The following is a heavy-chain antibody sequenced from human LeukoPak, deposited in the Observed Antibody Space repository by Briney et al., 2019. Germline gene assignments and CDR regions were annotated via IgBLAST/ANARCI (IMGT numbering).Heavy chain of an antibody. V-gene: IGHV3-64D*06. D-gene: IGHD3-9*01. CDR2: ISSNGGST. Sequence: GGSLRLSCSASGFTFSSYAMHWVRQAPGKGLEYVSAISSNGGSTSYADSVKGRFTISRDNSKNTLYLQMSSLRAEDTAVYYCVKGGYTYYDILTGPILGVDYWGQGTLVTVSS. CDR3: VKGGYTYYDILTGPILGVDY. J-gene: IGHJ4*02. CDR1: GFTFSSYA.